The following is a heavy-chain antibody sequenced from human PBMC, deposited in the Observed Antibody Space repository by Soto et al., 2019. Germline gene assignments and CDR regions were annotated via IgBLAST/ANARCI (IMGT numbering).Heavy chain of an antibody. J-gene: IGHJ6*02. D-gene: IGHD3-10*01. CDR3: ARKYLPYYGSGSPYGMDV. CDR2: VNHSGST. CDR1: GVSFSGYY. Sequence: SETPSLTCGVYGVSFSGYYWSWIRQPPGKGLEWIGEVNHSGSTNYNPAIKRRVNIAENTSKNQIPLKNSHATAADTALYYCARKYLPYYGSGSPYGMDVWGQGTTVS. V-gene: IGHV4-34*01.